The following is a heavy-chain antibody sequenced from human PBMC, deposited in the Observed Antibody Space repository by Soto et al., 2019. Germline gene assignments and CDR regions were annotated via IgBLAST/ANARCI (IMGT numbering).Heavy chain of an antibody. Sequence: GGSLRLSCAASGFTFSSYEMNWVRQAPGKGLEWVSYISSSGSTIYYADSVKGRFTISRDNAKNSLYLQMNSLRAEDTAVYYCARGRGFGVVILGVSIYGIDVWGQGTTVTVSS. D-gene: IGHD3-3*01. J-gene: IGHJ6*02. CDR2: ISSSGSTI. V-gene: IGHV3-48*03. CDR3: ARGRGFGVVILGVSIYGIDV. CDR1: GFTFSSYE.